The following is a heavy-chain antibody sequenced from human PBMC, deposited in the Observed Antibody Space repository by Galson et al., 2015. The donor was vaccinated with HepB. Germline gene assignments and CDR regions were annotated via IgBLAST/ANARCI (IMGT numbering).Heavy chain of an antibody. Sequence: SLRLSCAASGLTFSSYGMHWVRQAPGKGLEWVAVIWYDGSNKYYADSVKGRFTISRDNSKNTLYLQMNSLRAEDTAVYYCAREYLSSSWYAFDIWGQGTMVTVSS. V-gene: IGHV3-33*01. CDR2: IWYDGSNK. CDR1: GLTFSSYG. J-gene: IGHJ3*02. CDR3: AREYLSSSWYAFDI. D-gene: IGHD6-13*01.